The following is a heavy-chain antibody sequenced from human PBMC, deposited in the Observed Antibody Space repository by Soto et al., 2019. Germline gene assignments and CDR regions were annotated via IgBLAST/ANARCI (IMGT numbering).Heavy chain of an antibody. V-gene: IGHV3-49*04. CDR3: ARDGDYFVSGTYGYLDY. D-gene: IGHD3-10*01. CDR2: IRSKAYGGTT. CDR1: GFTFDDYA. Sequence: LRLSCRASGFTFDDYAMSWVRQAPGKGLEWVGFIRSKAYGGTTEYAASVKGRFTISRDDSKSFAYLQMNSLKTEDIAVYFCARDGDYFVSGTYGYLDYWGLGTLVTVSS. J-gene: IGHJ4*02.